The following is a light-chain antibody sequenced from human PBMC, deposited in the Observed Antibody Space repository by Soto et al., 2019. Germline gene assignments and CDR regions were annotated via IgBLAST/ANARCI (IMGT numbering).Light chain of an antibody. CDR3: QQANSFPLT. V-gene: IGKV1-39*01. CDR1: QSISSY. CDR2: AAS. J-gene: IGKJ4*01. Sequence: DIQRTQSPSSLSASVGDRVTITCRASQSISSYLNWYQQKPGKAPKLLIYAASSLQSGVPSRFSGSGSGTEFTLIISGLQPDDSATYYCQQANSFPLTFGGGTKVDIK.